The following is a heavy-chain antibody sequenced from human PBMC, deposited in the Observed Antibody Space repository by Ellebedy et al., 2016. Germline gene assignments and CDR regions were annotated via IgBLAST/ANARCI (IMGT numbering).Heavy chain of an antibody. J-gene: IGHJ4*02. CDR3: ARPANQWELLGGDY. D-gene: IGHD1-26*01. CDR2: ISYDGSNK. V-gene: IGHV3-30-3*01. Sequence: GGSLRLSCAASGFTFSSYAMHWVRQAPGKGLEWVAVISYDGSNKYYADSVKGRFTISRDNSKNTLYLQMNSLRAEDTAVYYCARPANQWELLGGDYWGQGTLVTVSS. CDR1: GFTFSSYA.